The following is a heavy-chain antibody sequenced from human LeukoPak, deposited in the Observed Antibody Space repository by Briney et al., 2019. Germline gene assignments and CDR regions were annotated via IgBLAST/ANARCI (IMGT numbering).Heavy chain of an antibody. V-gene: IGHV1-69*13. Sequence: VASVKVSCKASGGTFSSYAISWVRQAPGQGLEWMGGIIPIFGTANYAQKFQGRVTITADESTSTAYMELSSLRSEDTAVYYCARGDRYSSSSLDYWGQGTLVTVSS. CDR2: IIPIFGTA. J-gene: IGHJ4*02. CDR3: ARGDRYSSSSLDY. D-gene: IGHD6-6*01. CDR1: GGTFSSYA.